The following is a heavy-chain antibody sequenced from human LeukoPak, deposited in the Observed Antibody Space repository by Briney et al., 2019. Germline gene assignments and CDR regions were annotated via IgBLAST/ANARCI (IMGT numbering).Heavy chain of an antibody. CDR3: AREGYYDFYYYMDV. V-gene: IGHV1-69*05. J-gene: IGHJ6*03. Sequence: GASVKVSCKASGGTFSSYAISWVRQAPGQGLEWMGRIIPIFGTANYAQKFQGRVTITTDESTSTAYMELSSLRSEDTAAYYCAREGYYDFYYYMDVWGKGTTVTVSS. CDR1: GGTFSSYA. CDR2: IIPIFGTA. D-gene: IGHD3-3*01.